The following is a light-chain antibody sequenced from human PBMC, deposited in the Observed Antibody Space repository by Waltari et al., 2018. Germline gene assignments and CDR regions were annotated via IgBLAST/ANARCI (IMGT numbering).Light chain of an antibody. V-gene: IGKV3-20*01. CDR2: DAA. J-gene: IGKJ1*01. CDR1: QSVTRS. Sequence: IVLTQSXXTRSLSPGXRAXXXCMARQSVTRSLAWCQLNPGQAPRLLIYDAASRAAGIPDRFSRSGVGTDFSLTISRLEPEDFAVYYCQKYGSRPATFGQGTKVEIK. CDR3: QKYGSRPAT.